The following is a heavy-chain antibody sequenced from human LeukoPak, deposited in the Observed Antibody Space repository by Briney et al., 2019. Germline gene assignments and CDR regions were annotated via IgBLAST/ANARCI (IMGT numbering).Heavy chain of an antibody. D-gene: IGHD5-12*01. V-gene: IGHV3-66*01. CDR3: ARDRLRGYSGYDPWYVFDY. J-gene: IGHJ4*02. Sequence: GGSLRLSCAASGFTVSSSHMTWVRQAPGKGLEWVSLLYSGGSIYYADSVQGRFTISRDDSKNMLYLQMNSLRAEDTAVYYCARDRLRGYSGYDPWYVFDYWGQGTLVTVSS. CDR1: GFTVSSSH. CDR2: LYSGGSI.